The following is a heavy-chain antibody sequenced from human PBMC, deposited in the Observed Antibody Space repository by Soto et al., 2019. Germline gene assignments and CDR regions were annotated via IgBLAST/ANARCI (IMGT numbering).Heavy chain of an antibody. CDR2: LNWDDDK. CDR3: VQSRCGGDCLEIYSSHAYNGLDV. D-gene: IGHD2-21*02. CDR1: GLSLRTTGVG. J-gene: IGHJ6*02. V-gene: IGHV2-5*02. Sequence: QVTLKESGPTLVKPTQTLTLTCTVSGLSLRTTGVGVGWVRQPPGKALEWLALLNWDDDKRYSPSLRSRLTIAKDISEKQVVLTMTNMDTVDTATYYCVQSRCGGDCLEIYSSHAYNGLDVWGQGTTVTVSS.